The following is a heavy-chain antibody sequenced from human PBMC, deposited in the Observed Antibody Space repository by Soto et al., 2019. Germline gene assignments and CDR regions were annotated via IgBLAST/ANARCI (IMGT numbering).Heavy chain of an antibody. Sequence: GGSLRLSCVGSGFTFSNFSINWVRQAPGKGLEWVSSISSRSDIYYADSLKGRFTISRDNAKNSVSLQMNSLRAEDTAVYYCAREYTAWPLAYGLDVWGQGTAVTVSS. J-gene: IGHJ6*02. V-gene: IGHV3-21*01. D-gene: IGHD2-2*02. CDR3: AREYTAWPLAYGLDV. CDR2: ISSRSDI. CDR1: GFTFSNFS.